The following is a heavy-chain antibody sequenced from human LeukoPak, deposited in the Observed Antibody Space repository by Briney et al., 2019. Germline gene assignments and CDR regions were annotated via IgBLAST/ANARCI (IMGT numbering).Heavy chain of an antibody. Sequence: SETLSLTCSVCGGSISSYYWSWIRQPPGKGLEWIGYIYYSGSTNYNPSLKSRVTISVDTSKNQFSLKLSSVTAADMAVYYCATRYYYDSSGYLRGAFDIWGQGTMVTVSS. V-gene: IGHV4-59*01. CDR3: ATRYYYDSSGYLRGAFDI. J-gene: IGHJ3*02. CDR1: GGSISSYY. D-gene: IGHD3-22*01. CDR2: IYYSGST.